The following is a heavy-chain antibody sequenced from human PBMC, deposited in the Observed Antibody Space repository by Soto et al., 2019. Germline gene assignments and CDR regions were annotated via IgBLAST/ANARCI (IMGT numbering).Heavy chain of an antibody. CDR2: ISYDGSNK. V-gene: IGHV3-30*04. J-gene: IGHJ4*02. D-gene: IGHD2-15*01. CDR1: GFTFSTYA. CDR3: ARPPVIGIVVAPDN. Sequence: PGGSLRLSCAASGFTFSTYAMHWVRQAPGKGLEWVAVISYDGSNKHYADSVKGRFTISRDNSKNTLYLQMNSLRAEDTAVYYCARPPVIGIVVAPDNWGQGTLVTVSS.